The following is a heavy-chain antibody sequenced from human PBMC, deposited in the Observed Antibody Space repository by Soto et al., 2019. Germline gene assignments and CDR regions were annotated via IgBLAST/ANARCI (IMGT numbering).Heavy chain of an antibody. J-gene: IGHJ4*02. Sequence: ASVKVSCKASGGTFSSYTISWVRQAPGQGLEWMGRIIPILGIANYAQKFQGRVTITADKSTSTAYMELSSLRSEDTAMYYCARDSEDILTGLDYWGKGTLVTVSS. CDR2: IIPILGIA. CDR3: ARDSEDILTGLDY. D-gene: IGHD3-9*01. CDR1: GGTFSSYT. V-gene: IGHV1-69*04.